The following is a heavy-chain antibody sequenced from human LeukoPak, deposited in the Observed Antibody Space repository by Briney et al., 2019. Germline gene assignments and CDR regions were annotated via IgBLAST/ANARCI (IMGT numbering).Heavy chain of an antibody. V-gene: IGHV3-7*01. CDR3: AREHYDFWSGYSYYYMDV. J-gene: IGHJ6*03. D-gene: IGHD3-3*01. CDR2: IKQDGSEK. Sequence: GGSLRLSCAASGFTFSSYWMSWVRQAPGKGLEWVANIKQDGSEKYYVDSVKGRFTISRDNAKNSLYLQMNSLRAEDTAVYYCAREHYDFWSGYSYYYMDVWGKGTTVTVSS. CDR1: GFTFSSYW.